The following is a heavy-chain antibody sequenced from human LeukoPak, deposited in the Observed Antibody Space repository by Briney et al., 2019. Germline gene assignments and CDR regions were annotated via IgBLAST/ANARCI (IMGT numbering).Heavy chain of an antibody. J-gene: IGHJ5*02. CDR3: ARVEVRGVMRFDP. V-gene: IGHV1-18*01. Sequence: ASVKVSCKASGGTFSSYAISWVRQAPGQGLEWMGWISAYNGNTNYAQKLQGRVTMTTDTSTSTAYMELRSLRSDDTAVFSCARVEVRGVMRFDPWGQGTLVTVSS. CDR1: GGTFSSYA. D-gene: IGHD3-10*01. CDR2: ISAYNGNT.